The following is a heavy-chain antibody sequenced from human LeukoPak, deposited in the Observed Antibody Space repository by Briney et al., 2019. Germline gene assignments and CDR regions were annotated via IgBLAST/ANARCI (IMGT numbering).Heavy chain of an antibody. CDR2: IIPIFGTA. Sequence: ASVKASCKASGGTFSSYAISWVRQAPGQGLEWMGGIIPIFGTANYAQKFQGRVTITTDESTSTAYMELSSLRSEDTAVYYCAREADTAMYSWFDPWGQGTLVTVSS. J-gene: IGHJ5*02. CDR1: GGTFSSYA. V-gene: IGHV1-69*05. D-gene: IGHD5-18*01. CDR3: AREADTAMYSWFDP.